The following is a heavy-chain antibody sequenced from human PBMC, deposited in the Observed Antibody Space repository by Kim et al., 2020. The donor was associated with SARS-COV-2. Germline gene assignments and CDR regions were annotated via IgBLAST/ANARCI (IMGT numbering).Heavy chain of an antibody. J-gene: IGHJ3*02. D-gene: IGHD2-21*02. V-gene: IGHV3-48*02. CDR3: ARDRIGGYCGGDCSNAFDI. Sequence: GRYTSSRDNAKNSLYLQMNSLRDEDTAVYYCARDRIGGYCGGDCSNAFDIWGQGTMVTVSS.